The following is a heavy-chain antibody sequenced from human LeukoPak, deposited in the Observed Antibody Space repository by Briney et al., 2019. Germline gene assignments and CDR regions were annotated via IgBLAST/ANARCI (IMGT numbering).Heavy chain of an antibody. Sequence: AGGSLRLSCAASGFTLSSYSMNLVRPAPGKGLELVSSISSSSSYIYYADSVKGRFTISRDNAKNSLYLQMNSLRAEDTAVYYCARDPYVWGSYRTTGLFDYWGQGTLVTVSS. CDR2: ISSSSSYI. CDR3: ARDPYVWGSYRTTGLFDY. D-gene: IGHD3-16*02. V-gene: IGHV3-21*01. CDR1: GFTLSSYS. J-gene: IGHJ4*02.